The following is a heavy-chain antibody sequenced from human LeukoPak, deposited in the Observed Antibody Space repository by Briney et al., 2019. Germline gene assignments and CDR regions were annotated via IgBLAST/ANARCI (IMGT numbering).Heavy chain of an antibody. V-gene: IGHV3-11*01. Sequence: GGSLRLSCAASGFTFSDYYMSWIRQAPGKGLEWVSYISSSGSTIYYADSVKGRFTISRDNAKNSLYLQMNSLRAEDTAAYYCARTGKYYDSSGYYDYWGQGTLVTVSS. CDR2: ISSSGSTI. D-gene: IGHD3-22*01. CDR1: GFTFSDYY. CDR3: ARTGKYYDSSGYYDY. J-gene: IGHJ4*02.